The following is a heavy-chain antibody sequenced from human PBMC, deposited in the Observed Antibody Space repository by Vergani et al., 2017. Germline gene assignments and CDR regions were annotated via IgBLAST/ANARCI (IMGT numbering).Heavy chain of an antibody. CDR3: ARALRLRLELLWAPAGGWFDP. CDR2: IFYSDST. Sequence: QVQLQESGPGLVKPSETLSLTCTVSGGSVSSGSYYWSWIRQPAGKGLEWIGYIFYSDSTNYNPSLKSRVTISVDTSKNQFSLKLSSVTAADTAVYYCARALRLRLELLWAPAGGWFDPWGQGTLVTVSS. D-gene: IGHD1-7*01. CDR1: GGSVSSGSYY. J-gene: IGHJ5*02. V-gene: IGHV4-61*10.